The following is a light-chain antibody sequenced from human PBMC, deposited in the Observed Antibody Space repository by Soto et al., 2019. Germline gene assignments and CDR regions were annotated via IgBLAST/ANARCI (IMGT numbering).Light chain of an antibody. V-gene: IGKV1-39*01. Sequence: DIQMTQSPSSLSASVGDRVTITCRASQSISSYLNWHQQKPGKAPKLLIYAASSLQSAVPSRFNGSGSGTDFTLTISRLQPEDFATYYGKQSYRTLTWTFGQGTKVEIK. CDR1: QSISSY. CDR3: KQSYRTLTWT. J-gene: IGKJ1*01. CDR2: AAS.